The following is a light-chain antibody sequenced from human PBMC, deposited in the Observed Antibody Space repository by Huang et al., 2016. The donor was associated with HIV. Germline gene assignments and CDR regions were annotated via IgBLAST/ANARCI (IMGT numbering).Light chain of an antibody. Sequence: DIQMTQSPSSLSASVGDRVTITCRASQRINSYLNWYQQKPGKAPNRLIYGASMLQSGGSSRFSVSGSGTDFTLTISSLQPEDFATYYCQQSYNTPTFGHGTKVEI. CDR1: QRINSY. CDR2: GAS. CDR3: QQSYNTPT. V-gene: IGKV1-39*01. J-gene: IGKJ1*01.